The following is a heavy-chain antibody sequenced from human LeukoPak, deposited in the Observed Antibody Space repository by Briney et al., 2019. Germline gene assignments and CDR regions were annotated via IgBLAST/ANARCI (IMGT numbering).Heavy chain of an antibody. CDR1: GFTFSSYA. D-gene: IGHD6-6*01. CDR2: ISGSGGST. V-gene: IGHV3-23*01. J-gene: IGHJ4*02. Sequence: PGGSLRLSCAASGFTFSSYAMSWVRQAPGKGLEWVSAISGSGGSTYYADSVKGRFTISRDNSKNTLYLQMNSLRAEDTAVYYCATPASSIAARPDVVDYWGQGTLVTVSS. CDR3: ATPASSIAARPDVVDY.